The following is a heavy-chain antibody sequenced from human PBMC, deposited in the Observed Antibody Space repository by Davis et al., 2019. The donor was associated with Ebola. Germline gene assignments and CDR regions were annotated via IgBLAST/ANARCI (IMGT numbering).Heavy chain of an antibody. J-gene: IGHJ6*02. Sequence: SVKVSCKASAGIFCSYAPSWVRQAPGQGLEWMGGIIPIFGAANYAQKFQGRVTITADESTSTAYMELSSLRSEDTAVYYCARAVVVPYYGMDVWGQGTTVTVSS. D-gene: IGHD2-2*01. CDR1: AGIFCSYA. V-gene: IGHV1-69*13. CDR2: IIPIFGAA. CDR3: ARAVVVPYYGMDV.